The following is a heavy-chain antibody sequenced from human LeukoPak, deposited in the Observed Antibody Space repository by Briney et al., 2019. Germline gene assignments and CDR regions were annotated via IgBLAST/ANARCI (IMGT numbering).Heavy chain of an antibody. CDR2: MNPNSGNT. Sequence: VASVKVSCKASGYTLTSYDINWVRQATGQGLEWMGWMNPNSGNTGYAQKFQGRVTITRNTSISTAYMELSSLRSEDTAVYYCARGNFDHLYYYYYYMDAWGKGTTVTVSS. CDR3: ARGNFDHLYYYYYYMDA. J-gene: IGHJ6*03. V-gene: IGHV1-8*03. CDR1: GYTLTSYD. D-gene: IGHD3-9*01.